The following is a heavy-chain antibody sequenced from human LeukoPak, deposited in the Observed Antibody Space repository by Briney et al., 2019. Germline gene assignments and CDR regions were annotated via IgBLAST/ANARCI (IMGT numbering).Heavy chain of an antibody. Sequence: SQTLSLTCAVSGGSISSGGYSWSWIRQPPGKGLEWIGYIYHSGSTYYNPSLKSRVTISVDRSKNQFSLKLSSVTAADTAVYYCARRLVGAISPWGQGTLVTVSS. V-gene: IGHV4-30-2*01. CDR2: IYHSGST. J-gene: IGHJ5*02. CDR1: GGSISSGGYS. D-gene: IGHD1-26*01. CDR3: ARRLVGAISP.